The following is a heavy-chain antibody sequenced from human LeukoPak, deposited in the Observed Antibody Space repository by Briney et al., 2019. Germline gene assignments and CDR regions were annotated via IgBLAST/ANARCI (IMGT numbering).Heavy chain of an antibody. CDR2: NSGSGGST. Sequence: PGGSLRLSCAASGFTFSTYSMNWVRQAPGRGLEWVSSNSGSGGSTYYADSVEGRFTISRDNSKNTLYLQVNSLRAEDTAVYYCAKRGLGDREAFDIWGQGTMVTVSS. CDR1: GFTFSTYS. V-gene: IGHV3-23*01. J-gene: IGHJ3*02. D-gene: IGHD2-21*02. CDR3: AKRGLGDREAFDI.